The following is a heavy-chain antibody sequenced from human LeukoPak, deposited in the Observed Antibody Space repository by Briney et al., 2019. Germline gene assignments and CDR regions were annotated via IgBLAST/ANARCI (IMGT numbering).Heavy chain of an antibody. D-gene: IGHD6-19*01. CDR1: GGSLSRYY. V-gene: IGHV4-4*07. Sequence: PSETLPLTCTVSGGSLSRYYRRWIRQPAGKGLAGIGRIYTCGITNYNPSLETRVTMSVDTSKNQFSLKLSSVAAADAGVYYCARGGPHIGEQGLVRHKGFDLWGRGTLVTVSS. CDR2: IYTCGIT. CDR3: ARGGPHIGEQGLVRHKGFDL. J-gene: IGHJ2*01.